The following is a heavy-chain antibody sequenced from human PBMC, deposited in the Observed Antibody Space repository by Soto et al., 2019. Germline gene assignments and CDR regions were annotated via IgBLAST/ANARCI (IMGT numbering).Heavy chain of an antibody. V-gene: IGHV3-9*01. CDR2: ISWNSGSI. J-gene: IGHJ3*02. CDR1: GFTFDDYA. D-gene: IGHD6-19*01. Sequence: GGSLRLSCAASGFTFDDYAMHWVRQAPGKGLEWVSGISWNSGSIGYADSVKGRFTISRDNAKNSLYLQMNSLRAEDTALYYCAKEAVAGGSGAFDIWGQGTMVTVSS. CDR3: AKEAVAGGSGAFDI.